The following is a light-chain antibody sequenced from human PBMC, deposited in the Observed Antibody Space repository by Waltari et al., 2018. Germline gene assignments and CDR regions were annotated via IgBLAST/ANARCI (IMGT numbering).Light chain of an antibody. Sequence: ETVMTQSPATLSVSLGERATLSCRTSRTISSNLAWYQQKPGQASRPLIYGASIRATGVPARFSGSGSGTQFTLTIHSLQSEDFAVYYSQQYNNWPPWTFGQGTKVEIK. CDR1: RTISSN. J-gene: IGKJ1*01. CDR2: GAS. CDR3: QQYNNWPPWT. V-gene: IGKV3-15*01.